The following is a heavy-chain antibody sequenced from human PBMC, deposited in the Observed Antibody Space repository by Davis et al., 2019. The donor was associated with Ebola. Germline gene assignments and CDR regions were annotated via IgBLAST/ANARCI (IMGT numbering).Heavy chain of an antibody. CDR3: AYGGNFPDAFDI. CDR1: GGSISSSSYY. D-gene: IGHD4-23*01. J-gene: IGHJ3*02. CDR2: IYYSGNT. V-gene: IGHV4-39*07. Sequence: MPSETLSLTCTVSGGSISSSSYYWGWIRQPPGKGLEWIGSIYYSGNTNYNPSLKSRVTMSVDTSKNQFSLKLSSVTAADTAVYYCAYGGNFPDAFDIWGQGTMVTVSS.